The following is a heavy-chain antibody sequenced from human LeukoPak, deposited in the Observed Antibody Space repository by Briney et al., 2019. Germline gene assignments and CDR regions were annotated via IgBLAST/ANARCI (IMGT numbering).Heavy chain of an antibody. D-gene: IGHD3-22*01. CDR3: ARYDSSGYYYVPLGY. CDR2: ISNSGGTT. CDR1: GFMFSTYA. V-gene: IGHV3-23*01. J-gene: IGHJ4*02. Sequence: GGSLRLSCATSGFMFSTYAMSWVRQAPGKGLEWVSIISNSGGTTYYADSVKGRFTVSRDNSKNTLYLQMNSLRAEDTALYYCARYDSSGYYYVPLGYWGQRTLVTVSS.